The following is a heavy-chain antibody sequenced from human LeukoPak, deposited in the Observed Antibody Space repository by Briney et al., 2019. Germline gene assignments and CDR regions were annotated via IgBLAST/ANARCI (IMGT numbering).Heavy chain of an antibody. CDR2: IYSDGRT. J-gene: IGHJ4*02. CDR1: GFTVSSKY. V-gene: IGHV3-53*01. D-gene: IGHD6-19*01. CDR3: AKDGAVAGTVDY. Sequence: GGSLRLSCAASGFTVSSKYMSWVRQAPGKGLEWVSVIYSDGRTYYADSVKGRFTISRDNSKNTLYLQMNSLRAEDTAVYYCAKDGAVAGTVDYWGQGTLVTVSS.